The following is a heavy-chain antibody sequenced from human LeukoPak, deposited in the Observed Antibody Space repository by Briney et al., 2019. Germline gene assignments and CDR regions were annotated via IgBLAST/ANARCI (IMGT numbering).Heavy chain of an antibody. V-gene: IGHV4-61*02. CDR2: ISSSGST. J-gene: IGHJ4*02. Sequence: PSQTLSLTCTVSGDSISSGDYYWSWIRQPAGKGLEWIGRISSSGSTNYNPSLKSRVTISVDTSKNQFSLKLSSVTAVDTAVYYCARDRYYYDSSARYFDYWGQGTLVTVSS. CDR1: GDSISSGDYY. D-gene: IGHD3-22*01. CDR3: ARDRYYYDSSARYFDY.